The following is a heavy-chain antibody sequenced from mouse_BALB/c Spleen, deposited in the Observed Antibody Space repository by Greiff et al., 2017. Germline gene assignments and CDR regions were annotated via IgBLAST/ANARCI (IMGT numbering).Heavy chain of an antibody. D-gene: IGHD1-3*01. CDR2: ISSGGST. V-gene: IGHV5-6-5*01. CDR1: GFTFSSYA. CDR3: ARDSGYAMDY. J-gene: IGHJ4*01. Sequence: EVQRVESGGGLVKPGGSLKLSCAASGFTFSSYAMSWVRQTPEKRLEWVASISSGGSTYYPDSVKGRFTISRDNARNILYLQMSSLRSEDTAMYYCARDSGYAMDYWGQGTSVTVSS.